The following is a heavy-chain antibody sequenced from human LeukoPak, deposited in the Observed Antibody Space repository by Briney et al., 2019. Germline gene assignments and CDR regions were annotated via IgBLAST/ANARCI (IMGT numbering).Heavy chain of an antibody. CDR1: GFTFSNYA. V-gene: IGHV3-23*01. CDR2: VSARGDDT. J-gene: IGHJ3*02. D-gene: IGHD3-22*01. CDR3: AREGYYYDSSGYYHVTGYDAFDI. Sequence: GGSLRLSCAASGFTFSNYAMSWVRQTPGKGLEWVSAVSARGDDTFYADSVKGRFTISRDNSKNTLYLQMNSLRAEDTAVYYCAREGYYYDSSGYYHVTGYDAFDIWGQGTMVIVSS.